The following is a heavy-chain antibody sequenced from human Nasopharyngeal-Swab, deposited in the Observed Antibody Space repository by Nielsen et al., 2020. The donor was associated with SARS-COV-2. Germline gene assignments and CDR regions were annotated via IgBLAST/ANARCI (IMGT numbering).Heavy chain of an antibody. CDR3: ARHFGAIAARPCEVDY. CDR2: VHHSGST. D-gene: IGHD6-6*01. V-gene: IGHV4-4*02. J-gene: IGHJ4*02. Sequence: SETLSLTCGVSGGSISSDNWWSWVRQPPGKGLEWIGEVHHSGSTNYKSSLKSRVTISVDTSKNQFSLKLSSVTAADTAVYYCARHFGAIAARPCEVDYWGQGTLVTVSS. CDR1: GGSISSDNW.